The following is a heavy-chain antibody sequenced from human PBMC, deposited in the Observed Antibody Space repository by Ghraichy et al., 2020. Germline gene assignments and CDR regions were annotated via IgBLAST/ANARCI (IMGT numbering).Heavy chain of an antibody. V-gene: IGHV2-26*01. CDR2: IFSNDEK. D-gene: IGHD4-11*01. J-gene: IGHJ5*02. CDR3: ARIIYSNYRIDWFDP. Sequence: SGPTLVKPTETLTLTCTVSGFSLSNARMGVSWIRQPPGKALEWLAHIFSNDEKSYSTSLKSRLTISKDTSKSQVVLTMTNMDPVDTATYYCARIIYSNYRIDWFDPWGQGTLVTVSS. CDR1: GFSLSNARMG.